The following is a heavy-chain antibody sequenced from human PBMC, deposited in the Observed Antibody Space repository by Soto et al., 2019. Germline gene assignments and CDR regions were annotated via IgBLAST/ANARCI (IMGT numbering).Heavy chain of an antibody. J-gene: IGHJ4*02. CDR1: GGSFSGQR. CDR2: IIPIFRTT. V-gene: IGHV1-69*13. Sequence: SVKVSCKASGGSFSGQRVSWVRQAPGQRLEWMGGIIPIFRTTNYARKFQGRLTITADASTNTAPMELTSLTSADTAIYCWGSEPNWGQGTLVTVSS. CDR3: GSEPN.